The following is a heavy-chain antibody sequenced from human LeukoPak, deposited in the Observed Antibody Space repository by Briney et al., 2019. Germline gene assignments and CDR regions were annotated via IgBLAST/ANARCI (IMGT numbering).Heavy chain of an antibody. J-gene: IGHJ5*02. CDR1: GGTFSSYA. V-gene: IGHV1-69*13. CDR3: ARSEARYYYDSSGYHWFDP. D-gene: IGHD3-22*01. CDR2: IIPIFGTA. Sequence: GASVKVSCKASGGTFSSYAISWVRQAPGQGLEWMGGIIPIFGTANYAQKFQGRVTITADESTSTAYMELTSLRSEDTAVYYCARSEARYYYDSSGYHWFDPWGQGTLVTVSS.